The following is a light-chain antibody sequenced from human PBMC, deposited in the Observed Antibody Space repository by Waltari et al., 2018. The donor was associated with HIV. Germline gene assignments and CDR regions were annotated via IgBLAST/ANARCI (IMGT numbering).Light chain of an antibody. CDR3: QQYNNWPPQYT. CDR2: GAS. CDR1: QSISSN. Sequence: EIVMTQSPATLSVSPGERATLSCRASQSISSNLAWYQQKTGQAPRLLIHGASTRATGIPARFSVSGSGTEFTLTISSLQSEDFAVYYCQQYNNWPPQYTFGQGTKLEIK. V-gene: IGKV3D-15*01. J-gene: IGKJ2*01.